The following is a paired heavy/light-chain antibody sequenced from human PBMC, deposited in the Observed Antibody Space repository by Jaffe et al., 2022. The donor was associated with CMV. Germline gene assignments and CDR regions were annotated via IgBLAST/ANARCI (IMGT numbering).Light chain of an antibody. V-gene: IGLV2-14*03. CDR3: SSFISGSPF. CDR1: INDVSGYRY. J-gene: IGLJ1*01. CDR2: DVS. Sequence: QSALTQPASVSGSPGQSITISCTGTINDVSGYRYVSWYQQHPGRAPKLMIYDVSNRPSGISNRFSGSKSGNTASLTISGLQAEDEADYYCSSFISGSPFFGTGTKVTVL.
Heavy chain of an antibody. CDR2: ISNSGDNI. CDR1: GFTFSDFY. Sequence: QVQLLESGGGLVKPGGSLRLSCEASGFTFSDFYMTWIRQAPGKGLEWVSYISNSGDNIYYADSVKGRFTVSRDNAKNSLYLQMNSLRAEDTAVYYCAREFLEWDLLHILAYWGQGTLVTVSS. V-gene: IGHV3-11*01. CDR3: AREFLEWDLLHILAY. D-gene: IGHD3-3*01. J-gene: IGHJ4*02.